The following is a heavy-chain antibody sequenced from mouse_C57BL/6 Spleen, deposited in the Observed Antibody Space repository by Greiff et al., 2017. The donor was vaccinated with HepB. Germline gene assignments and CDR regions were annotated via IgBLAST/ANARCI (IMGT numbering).Heavy chain of an antibody. CDR1: GYSITSGYY. CDR3: ARAYDYDGVYYAMDY. V-gene: IGHV3-6*01. J-gene: IGHJ4*01. CDR2: ISYDGSN. D-gene: IGHD2-4*01. Sequence: EVKVEESGPGLVKPSQSLSLTCSVTGYSITSGYYWNWIRQFPGNKLEWMGYISYDGSNNYNPSLKNRISITRDTSKNQFFLKLNSVTTEDTATYYCARAYDYDGVYYAMDYWGQGTSVTVSS.